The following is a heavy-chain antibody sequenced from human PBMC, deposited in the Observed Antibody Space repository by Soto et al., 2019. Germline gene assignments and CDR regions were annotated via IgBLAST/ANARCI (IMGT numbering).Heavy chain of an antibody. CDR2: ISYDGSNT. CDR1: GFTFSSYG. Sequence: TGGSLRLSCAASGFTFSSYGMHRVRQAPGKGLEWVAIISYDGSNTYYADSVKGRFTISRDNSKNTLYLQMNSLRAEDTSVYYCAKEGGLSGSYYISSSYYFDYWGQGTLVTVSS. D-gene: IGHD1-26*01. CDR3: AKEGGLSGSYYISSSYYFDY. J-gene: IGHJ4*02. V-gene: IGHV3-30*18.